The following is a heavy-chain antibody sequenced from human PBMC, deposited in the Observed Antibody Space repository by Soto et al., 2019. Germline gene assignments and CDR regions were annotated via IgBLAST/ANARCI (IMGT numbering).Heavy chain of an antibody. CDR3: ARRKYDFWSGYYNGMDV. D-gene: IGHD3-3*01. V-gene: IGHV4-39*01. Sequence: SSETLSLTCTASVCSISNSSYYWGWIHQSPGKGLEWSGSIYYSGSTYYNPSLKSRVTISVDTSKNQFSLKLSSVTAADTAVYYCARRKYDFWSGYYNGMDVWGQGTTVT. J-gene: IGHJ6*02. CDR2: IYYSGST. CDR1: VCSISNSSYY.